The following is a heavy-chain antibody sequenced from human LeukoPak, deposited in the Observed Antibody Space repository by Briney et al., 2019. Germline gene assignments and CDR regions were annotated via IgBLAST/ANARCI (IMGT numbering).Heavy chain of an antibody. CDR2: ISSSSSYI. V-gene: IGHV3-21*01. J-gene: IGHJ4*02. D-gene: IGHD3-22*01. Sequence: GGSLRLSCAASGFTFSSYSMNWVRQAPGKGLEWVSSISSSSSYIYYADSVKGRFTISRDNAKNSLYLQMNSLRAEDTAVYYCARATYDSSAVDRYYFDYWGQGTLVTVSS. CDR3: ARATYDSSAVDRYYFDY. CDR1: GFTFSSYS.